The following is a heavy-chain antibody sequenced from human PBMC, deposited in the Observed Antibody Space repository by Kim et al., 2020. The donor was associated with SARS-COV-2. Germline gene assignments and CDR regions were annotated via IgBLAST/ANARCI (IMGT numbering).Heavy chain of an antibody. Sequence: SETLSLTCTVSGGSISSSSYYWGWIRQPPGKGLEWIGNIYYSGNTHYNPSLKSRVTISIDTSKNYFSLSLTSVTAADTAVYYCANQHDYSDYVFMDVWGQGTTVTVSS. CDR2: IYYSGNT. CDR1: GGSISSSSYY. D-gene: IGHD4-17*01. J-gene: IGHJ6*02. V-gene: IGHV4-39*07. CDR3: ANQHDYSDYVFMDV.